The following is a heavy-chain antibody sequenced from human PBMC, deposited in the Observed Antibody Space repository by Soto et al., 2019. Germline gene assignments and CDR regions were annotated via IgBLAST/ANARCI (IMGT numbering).Heavy chain of an antibody. D-gene: IGHD2-15*01. CDR2: ISSSGNII. CDR1: GFTFSDYY. CDR3: ARGKSIFYGMDV. J-gene: IGHJ6*02. V-gene: IGHV3-11*01. Sequence: SGGSLRLSCAASGFTFSDYYMIWIRQAPGKGLEWVSYISSSGNIIYHADSVKGRFTISRDNAKNSLFLQMNSLRAEDTAVYYCARGKSIFYGMDVWGQGTTVTVSS.